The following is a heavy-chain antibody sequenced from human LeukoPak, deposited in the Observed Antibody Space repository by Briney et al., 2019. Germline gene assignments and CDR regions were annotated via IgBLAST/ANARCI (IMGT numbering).Heavy chain of an antibody. J-gene: IGHJ4*02. Sequence: PSETLSLTCAVYGGSFSGYYWSWIRQPPGKGLEWIGEINHSGSTNYNPSLKSRVTISVDTSKNQFSLKLSSVTAADTAVYYCARGKRRSYYDSSGCNDYWGQGTLVTVSS. V-gene: IGHV4-34*01. CDR1: GGSFSGYY. D-gene: IGHD3-22*01. CDR2: INHSGST. CDR3: ARGKRRSYYDSSGCNDY.